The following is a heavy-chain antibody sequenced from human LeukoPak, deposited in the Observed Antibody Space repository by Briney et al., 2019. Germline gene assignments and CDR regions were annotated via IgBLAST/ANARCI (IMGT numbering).Heavy chain of an antibody. V-gene: IGHV3-23*01. J-gene: IGHJ4*02. CDR1: GFTFSSYA. Sequence: TGGSLRLSCAASGFTFSSYAMSWVRQAPGKGLEWVSAISGSGGSTYYADSVKGRFTISRDNSRNTLYLQMNSLRAEDTAVYYCAKDMGYYGDYGYYFDYWGQGTLVTVSS. D-gene: IGHD4-17*01. CDR2: ISGSGGST. CDR3: AKDMGYYGDYGYYFDY.